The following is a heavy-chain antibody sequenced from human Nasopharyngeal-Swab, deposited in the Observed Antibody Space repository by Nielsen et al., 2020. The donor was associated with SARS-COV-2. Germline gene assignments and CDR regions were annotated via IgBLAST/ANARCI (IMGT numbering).Heavy chain of an antibody. J-gene: IGHJ3*02. D-gene: IGHD2-2*01. CDR1: GGSISSGGYY. Sequence: SETLSLTCTVSGGSISSGGYYWSWIRQHPGKGLEWIGYIYYSGSTYYNPSLKSRVTISVDTSKNQFSLKLSSVTAADMAVYYCARDQVVVVPAAMGGAFDIWGQGTMVTVSS. V-gene: IGHV4-31*03. CDR3: ARDQVVVVPAAMGGAFDI. CDR2: IYYSGST.